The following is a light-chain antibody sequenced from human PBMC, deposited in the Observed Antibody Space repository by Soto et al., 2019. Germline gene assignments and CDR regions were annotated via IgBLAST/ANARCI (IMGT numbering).Light chain of an antibody. CDR1: QRVGTK. J-gene: IGKJ1*01. CDR2: GAS. Sequence: PGERATLSCRASQRVGTKLAWYQHKPGQAPRLLISGASSRATGIPARFSGSGSGTEFTLTISSLQSEDSAVYYCQQYNNWPPWTFGQGTKVEIK. CDR3: QQYNNWPPWT. V-gene: IGKV3-15*01.